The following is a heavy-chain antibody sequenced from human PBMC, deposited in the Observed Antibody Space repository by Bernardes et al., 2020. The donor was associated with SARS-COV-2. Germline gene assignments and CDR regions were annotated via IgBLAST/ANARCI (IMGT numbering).Heavy chain of an antibody. CDR2: ISSSSSTI. CDR3: ARDTYYDFWSGYYGGVDY. D-gene: IGHD3-3*01. CDR1: GFTFSSYS. Sequence: GGSLRVWCAASGFTFSSYSMNWVRQAPGKGLEWVSYISSSSSTIYYADSVKGRFTISRDNAKNSLYLQMNSLRAEDTAVYYCARDTYYDFWSGYYGGVDYWGQGTLGTVSS. V-gene: IGHV3-48*01. J-gene: IGHJ4*02.